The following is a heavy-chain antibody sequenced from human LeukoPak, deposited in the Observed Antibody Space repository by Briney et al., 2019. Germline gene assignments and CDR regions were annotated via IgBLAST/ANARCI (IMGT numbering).Heavy chain of an antibody. J-gene: IGHJ4*02. CDR3: ARTYYDFWSGYSHRPPIDY. Sequence: SQTLSLTCTVSGGSISSGDYYWSLIRQPPGKGPEWIGYIYYSGSTYYNPSSKSRVTISVDTSKNQFSLNLSSVTAADTAVYYCARTYYDFWSGYSHRPPIDYWGQGTLVTVSS. D-gene: IGHD3-3*01. CDR2: IYYSGST. V-gene: IGHV4-30-4*08. CDR1: GGSISSGDYY.